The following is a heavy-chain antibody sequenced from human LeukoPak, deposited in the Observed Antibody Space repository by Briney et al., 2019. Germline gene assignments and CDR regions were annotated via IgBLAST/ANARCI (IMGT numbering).Heavy chain of an antibody. CDR1: GYSFTSYW. CDR3: ARHGRGIAVAVYY. V-gene: IGHV5-10-1*01. D-gene: IGHD6-19*01. J-gene: IGHJ4*02. Sequence: GESLRISCKGSGYSFTSYWISWVRQMPGKGLGWMGRIDPSDSYTNYSPSSQGHVTVSADKSISTAYLQWSSLKASDTAMYYCARHGRGIAVAVYYWGQGTLVTVSS. CDR2: IDPSDSYT.